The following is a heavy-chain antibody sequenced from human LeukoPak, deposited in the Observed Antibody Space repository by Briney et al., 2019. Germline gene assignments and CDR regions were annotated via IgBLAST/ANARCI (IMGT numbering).Heavy chain of an antibody. CDR2: INQDGSEK. V-gene: IGHV3-7*05. CDR3: ARSNREFASGSGDY. D-gene: IGHD3-10*01. Sequence: GGSLRLSCAASGFTFSSHWMSWVRQAPGKGLEWVANINQDGSEKYYVDSVKGRFSISRDNAKNSLYLQMNSLRAEDTAVYYCARSNREFASGSGDYWGQGTPVTVSS. CDR1: GFTFSSHW. J-gene: IGHJ4*02.